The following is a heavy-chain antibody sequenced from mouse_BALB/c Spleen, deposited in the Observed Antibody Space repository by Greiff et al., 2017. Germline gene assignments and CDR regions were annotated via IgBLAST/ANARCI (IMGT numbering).Heavy chain of an antibody. CDR3: ARRRSYGNYAMDY. J-gene: IGHJ4*01. V-gene: IGHV5-17*02. CDR2: ISSGSSTI. D-gene: IGHD2-1*01. Sequence: DVQLVESGGGLVQPGGSRKLSCAASGFTFSSFGMHWVRQAPEKGLEWVAYISSGSSTIYYADTVKGRFTISRDNPKNTLFLQMTSLRSEDTAMYYCARRRSYGNYAMDYWGQGTSVTVSS. CDR1: GFTFSSFG.